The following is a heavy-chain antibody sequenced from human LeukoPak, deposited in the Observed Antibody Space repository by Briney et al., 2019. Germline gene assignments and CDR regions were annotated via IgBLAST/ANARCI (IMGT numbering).Heavy chain of an antibody. J-gene: IGHJ3*02. CDR2: IKHDASEI. V-gene: IGHV3-7*01. CDR3: EGERGDAFDI. Sequence: PGGSLRLSCAASGFTFSSYWMNWVRQAPGQGLEWVANIKHDASEIYYVDSVKGRFTISRDNAKNSLYLQMKNLRAEDTAVYYCEGERGDAFDIWRQATMVTVSS. CDR1: GFTFSSYW.